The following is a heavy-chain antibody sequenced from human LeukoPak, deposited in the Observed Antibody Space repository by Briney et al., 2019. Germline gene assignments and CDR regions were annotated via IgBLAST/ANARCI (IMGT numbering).Heavy chain of an antibody. V-gene: IGHV3-23*01. D-gene: IGHD6-19*01. CDR1: GFTFSSYE. CDR3: AKCSGWFVRGKDYYYYYMDV. CDR2: VSTTGGST. J-gene: IGHJ6*03. Sequence: HPGGSLRLSCAASGFTFSSYEMNWVRQAPGKGLEWVSTVSTTGGSTYYADSVKGRFTISRDNSKDTLYLQMNSLRAEDTAVYYCAKCSGWFVRGKDYYYYYMDVWGKGTTVTVSS.